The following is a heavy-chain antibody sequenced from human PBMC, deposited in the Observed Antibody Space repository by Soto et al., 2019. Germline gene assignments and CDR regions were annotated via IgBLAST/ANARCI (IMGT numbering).Heavy chain of an antibody. D-gene: IGHD3-9*01. V-gene: IGHV3-15*01. CDR3: TTIHYDILTGYYGLYGMDV. CDR1: VFTFSNAW. CDR2: IKSKTDGGTT. Sequence: WWSLRHSCSASVFTFSNAWMSWFRQAPGKGLEWVGRIKSKTDGGTTDYAAPVKGRFTISRDDSKNTLYLQMNSLKTEDTAVYYCTTIHYDILTGYYGLYGMDVWGQGTTVTVSS. J-gene: IGHJ6*02.